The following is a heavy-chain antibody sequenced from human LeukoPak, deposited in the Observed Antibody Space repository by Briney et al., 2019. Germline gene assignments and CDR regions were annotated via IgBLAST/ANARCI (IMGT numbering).Heavy chain of an antibody. CDR3: ARVGCSSTSCYTFRYPIDY. CDR1: GYTFTGYY. J-gene: IGHJ4*02. Sequence: ASVKVSCKASGYTFTGYYMHWARQAPGQGLEWMGWINPNSGGTNYAQKFQGRVTMTRDTSISTAYMELSRLRSDDTAVYYCARVGCSSTSCYTFRYPIDYWGQGTLVTVSS. CDR2: INPNSGGT. V-gene: IGHV1-2*02. D-gene: IGHD2-2*02.